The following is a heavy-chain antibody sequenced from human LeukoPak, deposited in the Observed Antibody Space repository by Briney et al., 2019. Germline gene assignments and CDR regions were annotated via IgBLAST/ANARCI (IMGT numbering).Heavy chain of an antibody. CDR2: IRTRTNNYAT. CDR3: IRGSTNEHYYGMDV. V-gene: IGHV3-73*01. Sequence: GGPLRLSCAASGFTFSGSAMHWVRQASGKGLEWVGRIRTRTNNYATAYAASVQGRLTISRDDSKNTAYLQMNSLKTEDTAVYYCIRGSTNEHYYGMDVWGQGTTVTVSS. CDR1: GFTFSGSA. J-gene: IGHJ6*02. D-gene: IGHD2/OR15-2a*01.